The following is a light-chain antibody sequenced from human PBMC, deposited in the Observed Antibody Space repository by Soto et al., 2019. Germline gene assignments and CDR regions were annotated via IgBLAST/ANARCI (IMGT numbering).Light chain of an antibody. CDR3: RPYAASSPYV. V-gene: IGLV2-23*01. CDR1: SSDVGNYNL. J-gene: IGLJ1*01. Sequence: QSVLTQPASVSGSPGQSITISCTGTSSDVGNYNLVSWYQQHPGKAPKLMIYEGSKRPSGVSNRFSGSKSGNTASLTISILQAEDEAHYYCRPYAASSPYVFGNRTKVTV. CDR2: EGS.